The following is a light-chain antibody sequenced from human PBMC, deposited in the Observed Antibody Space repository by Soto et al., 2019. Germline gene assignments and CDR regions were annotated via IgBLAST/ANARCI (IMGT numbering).Light chain of an antibody. CDR2: ANT. V-gene: IGLV1-40*01. CDR3: QAYDGRLSGYV. CDR1: SSNIGAGYH. J-gene: IGLJ1*01. Sequence: QSVLTQPPSVSGAPGQRVIISCTGSSSNIGAGYHVHWYQQVSGTAPKLLIYANTNRPSGVPDRFSGSPSGTSASLAITGLQAEDEADYPCQAYDGRLSGYVFGTGTKLTVL.